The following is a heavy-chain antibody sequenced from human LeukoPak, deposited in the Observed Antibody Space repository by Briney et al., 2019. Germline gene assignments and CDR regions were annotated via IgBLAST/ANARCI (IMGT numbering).Heavy chain of an antibody. CDR1: GGSISSYY. CDR2: IYHTGST. D-gene: IGHD3-22*01. Sequence: SETLSVTCIVSGGSISSYYWSWIRQPPGKGLEWIGYIYHTGSTKYNPSLKSRVTISVDTSKNQFSLKLSSVTAADTAVYYCARQYYYESSGFWYWGQGTLVTVSS. V-gene: IGHV4-59*01. J-gene: IGHJ4*02. CDR3: ARQYYYESSGFWY.